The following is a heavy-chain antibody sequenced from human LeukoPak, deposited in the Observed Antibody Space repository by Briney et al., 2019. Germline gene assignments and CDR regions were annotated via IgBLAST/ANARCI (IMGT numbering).Heavy chain of an antibody. J-gene: IGHJ6*03. CDR1: GFTFSSYS. Sequence: GGSLRLSCAASGFTFSSYSMNWVRQAPGKGLEWVSSISSSSSYIYYADSVKGRFTISRDNAKNSLYLQMNSLRAEDTAVYYCASLSRYYYYYMDVWGKGTTVTVSS. V-gene: IGHV3-21*01. CDR3: ASLSRYYYYYMDV. CDR2: ISSSSSYI.